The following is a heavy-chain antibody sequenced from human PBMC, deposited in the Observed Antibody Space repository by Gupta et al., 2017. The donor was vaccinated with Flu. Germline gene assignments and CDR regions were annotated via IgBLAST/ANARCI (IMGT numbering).Heavy chain of an antibody. CDR3: ARVGVPTGEIVPAAIPYGFGDY. Sequence: QVQLVQSGAEVKKPGASVKVSCKASGYTFTSYGISWVRQAPGQGLEWMGWISAYNGNTNYAQKLQGRVTMTTDTSTSTAYMELRSLRSDDTAVYYCARVGVPTGEIVPAAIPYGFGDYWGQGTLVTVSS. V-gene: IGHV1-18*01. CDR1: GYTFTSYG. CDR2: ISAYNGNT. D-gene: IGHD2-2*01. J-gene: IGHJ4*02.